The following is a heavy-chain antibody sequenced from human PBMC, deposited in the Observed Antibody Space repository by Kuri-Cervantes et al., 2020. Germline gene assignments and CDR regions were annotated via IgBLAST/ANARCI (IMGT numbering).Heavy chain of an antibody. CDR3: ARDNGYYGSGRSDY. J-gene: IGHJ4*02. Sequence: GGSLRLSCAASGFTFSSYAMHWVRQAPGKGLEWVAVISDDGSNKYYADSVKGRFTISRDNSKNTLYLQMNSLRTEDTAVYYCARDNGYYGSGRSDYWGQGTLVTVSS. CDR1: GFTFSSYA. D-gene: IGHD3-10*01. CDR2: ISDDGSNK. V-gene: IGHV3-30*04.